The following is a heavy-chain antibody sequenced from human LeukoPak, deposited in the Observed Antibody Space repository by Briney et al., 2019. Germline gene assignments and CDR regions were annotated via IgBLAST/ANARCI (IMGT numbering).Heavy chain of an antibody. CDR3: ARDRRDSGSYYRPPSYYYYMDV. D-gene: IGHD1-26*01. CDR1: GFTFSSYW. Sequence: GGSLRLSCAASGFTFSSYWMSWVRQAPGKGLEWVANIKQDGSEKYYVDSVKGRFTISRDNAKNSLYLQMNSLRAEDTAVYYCARDRRDSGSYYRPPSYYYYMDVWGKGTTVTVSS. V-gene: IGHV3-7*01. J-gene: IGHJ6*03. CDR2: IKQDGSEK.